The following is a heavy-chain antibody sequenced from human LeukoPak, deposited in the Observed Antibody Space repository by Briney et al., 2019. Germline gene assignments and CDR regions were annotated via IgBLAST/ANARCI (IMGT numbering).Heavy chain of an antibody. Sequence: GGSLRLSCAASGFTFSTYSMNWVRQAPGKGLEWVSYISSSSSTIYYADSVKGRFTISRDNTKNSLYLQMNSLRAEDTAVYYCAREYSSSTGKASDYWGQGTLVTVSS. CDR1: GFTFSTYS. CDR2: ISSSSSTI. V-gene: IGHV3-48*01. D-gene: IGHD6-6*01. CDR3: AREYSSSTGKASDY. J-gene: IGHJ4*02.